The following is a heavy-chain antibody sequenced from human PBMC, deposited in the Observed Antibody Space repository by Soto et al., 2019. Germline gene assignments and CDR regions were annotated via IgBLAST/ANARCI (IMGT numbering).Heavy chain of an antibody. CDR3: VRTFPPAPRVVLSHNWFVP. V-gene: IGHV4-59*01. D-gene: IGHD2-2*01. CDR2: IYSSGKT. CDR1: GGSLRNFF. Sequence: SETLSLTCTVSGGSLRNFFWSWIRQPPGKGLEWIGHIYSSGKTDYNPSLETRVTMSIDTSMNQISLKLNSVTAADTAVYFCVRTFPPAPRVVLSHNWFVPWGPGTLVTVS. J-gene: IGHJ5*02.